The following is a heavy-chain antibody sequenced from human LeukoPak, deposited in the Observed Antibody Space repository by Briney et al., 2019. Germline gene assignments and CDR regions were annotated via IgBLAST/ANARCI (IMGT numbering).Heavy chain of an antibody. D-gene: IGHD2-2*01. Sequence: SVKVSCKASGGTFSSYAISWVRQAPGQGLEWMGGIIPIFGTANYAQKFQGRVTITADESTSTAYMELSSLRSEDTAVYYCAAVRLGYCSSTSCLRDYYYMDVWGKGTTVTISS. J-gene: IGHJ6*03. CDR2: IIPIFGTA. CDR1: GGTFSSYA. CDR3: AAVRLGYCSSTSCLRDYYYMDV. V-gene: IGHV1-69*13.